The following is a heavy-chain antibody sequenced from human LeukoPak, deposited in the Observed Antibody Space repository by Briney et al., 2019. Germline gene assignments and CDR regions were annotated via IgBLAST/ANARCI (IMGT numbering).Heavy chain of an antibody. V-gene: IGHV3-11*04. J-gene: IGHJ6*02. Sequence: AGGSLRLSCAASGFTFSDYYMSWIRQAPGKGLEWVSYISSSGSTIYYADSVKGRFTISRDNAKNSLYLQMNSLRAEDTAVYYCARGGYCGGDCYYYYYYGMDVWGQGTTVTVSS. CDR3: ARGGYCGGDCYYYYYYGMDV. CDR1: GFTFSDYY. D-gene: IGHD2-21*02. CDR2: ISSSGSTI.